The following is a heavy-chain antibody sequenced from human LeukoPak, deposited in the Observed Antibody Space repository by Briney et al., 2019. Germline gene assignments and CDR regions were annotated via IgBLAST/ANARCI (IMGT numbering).Heavy chain of an antibody. D-gene: IGHD2-2*01. CDR3: ARAPITSPFCFDH. V-gene: IGHV3-20*04. CDR1: GFGFGDHG. CDR2: INWRGGST. Sequence: PGGSLRLSCSASGFGFGDHGMSWVRQVPGKGLEWGSGINWRGGSTGYADPGRCRFTISRDNAKNSLYLQMDSLTAEDTALYYCARAPITSPFCFDHWGQGTLVTVSS. J-gene: IGHJ4*02.